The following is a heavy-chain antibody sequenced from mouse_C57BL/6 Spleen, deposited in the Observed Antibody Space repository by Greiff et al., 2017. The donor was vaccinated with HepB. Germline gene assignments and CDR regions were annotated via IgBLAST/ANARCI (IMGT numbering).Heavy chain of an antibody. Sequence: EVQLQQSGPELVKPGASVKISCKASGYTFTDYYMNWVKQSHGKSLEWIGDINPNNGGTSYNQKFKGKATLTVDKYSSTAYMELRSLTSEDSAVYYCARHYDGYAMDYWGQGTSVTVSS. CDR2: INPNNGGT. D-gene: IGHD1-2*01. V-gene: IGHV1-26*01. J-gene: IGHJ4*01. CDR1: GYTFTDYY. CDR3: ARHYDGYAMDY.